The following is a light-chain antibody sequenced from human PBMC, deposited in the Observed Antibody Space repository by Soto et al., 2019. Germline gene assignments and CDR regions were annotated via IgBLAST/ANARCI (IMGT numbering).Light chain of an antibody. Sequence: QSAPTQPASVSGSPGQSITISCTGTSSDVGGYNYVSWYQLHPGKAPKLMIHEVSERPSGVSNRFSGSKSGNTASLTISGLQAEDEADYYCASYASSVTYVFGSGTKLTVL. CDR2: EVS. J-gene: IGLJ1*01. V-gene: IGLV2-14*01. CDR3: ASYASSVTYV. CDR1: SSDVGGYNY.